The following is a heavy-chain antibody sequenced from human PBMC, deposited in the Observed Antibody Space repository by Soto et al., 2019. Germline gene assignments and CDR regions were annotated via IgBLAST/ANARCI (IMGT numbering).Heavy chain of an antibody. V-gene: IGHV1-69*01. CDR1: GGTFSSYA. Sequence: QVQLVQSGAEVKKPGSSVKVSCKASGGTFSSYAISWVRQAPGQGLEWMGGIIPIFGTANYAQKFQGRVTITADESTSTAYMELSSLRSEDTAVYYCARTVWYYDSSGYYGPFDYWGQGTLVTVSP. CDR3: ARTVWYYDSSGYYGPFDY. CDR2: IIPIFGTA. D-gene: IGHD3-22*01. J-gene: IGHJ4*02.